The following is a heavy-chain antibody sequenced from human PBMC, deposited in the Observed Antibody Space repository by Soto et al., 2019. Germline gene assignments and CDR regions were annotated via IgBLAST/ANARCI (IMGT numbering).Heavy chain of an antibody. CDR3: AKGGIRPHQWAFYI. Sequence: GGSLRLSCAASGFTFDDYTMHWVRQAPGKGLEWVSLISWDGGSTYYADSVKGRFTISRDNSKNSLYLQMNSLRTEDTALYYCAKGGIRPHQWAFYIWGQGTMVTVSS. CDR1: GFTFDDYT. D-gene: IGHD1-26*01. V-gene: IGHV3-43*01. CDR2: ISWDGGST. J-gene: IGHJ3*02.